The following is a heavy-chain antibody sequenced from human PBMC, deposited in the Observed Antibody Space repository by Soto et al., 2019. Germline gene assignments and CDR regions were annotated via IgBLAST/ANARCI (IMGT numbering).Heavy chain of an antibody. CDR3: ARVIVRGYYNAFDI. J-gene: IGHJ3*02. V-gene: IGHV1-69*13. CDR1: GGTFSSYA. Sequence: AASVKVSCKASGGTFSSYAISWVRQAPGQGLEWMGGIIPIFGTANYAQKFQGRVTITADESTSTAYMELSSLRSEDTAVYYCARVIVRGYYNAFDIWGQGTMATVSS. D-gene: IGHD3-9*01. CDR2: IIPIFGTA.